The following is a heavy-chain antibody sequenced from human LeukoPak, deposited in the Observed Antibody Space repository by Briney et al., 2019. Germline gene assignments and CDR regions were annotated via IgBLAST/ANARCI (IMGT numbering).Heavy chain of an antibody. Sequence: ASVKVSCKASGYTFTNYGISWVRQAPGQGREWMGWISPYNRNTNYAQKLQGRVTVTTDTSTSTAYMELRSLRSDDTAVYYCTRTVLDCKNGVCYDYWGQGTLVTVSS. V-gene: IGHV1-18*01. CDR3: TRTVLDCKNGVCYDY. CDR2: ISPYNRNT. J-gene: IGHJ4*02. D-gene: IGHD2-8*01. CDR1: GYTFTNYG.